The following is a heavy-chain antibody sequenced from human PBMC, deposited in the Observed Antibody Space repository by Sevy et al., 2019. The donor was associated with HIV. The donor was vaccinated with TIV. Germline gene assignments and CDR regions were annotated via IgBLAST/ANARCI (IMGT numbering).Heavy chain of an antibody. CDR2: IKSKTDGGTT. D-gene: IGHD3-22*01. V-gene: IGHV3-15*01. Sequence: GGSLRLSCAASGFTFSNAWMSWVRQAPGKGLEWVGRIKSKTDGGTTDYAAPVKGRFTISRDDSKNTLYLQMNSLKTEDTAGYYCTTEVSSGYLFDYWGQGTLVTVSS. J-gene: IGHJ4*02. CDR3: TTEVSSGYLFDY. CDR1: GFTFSNAW.